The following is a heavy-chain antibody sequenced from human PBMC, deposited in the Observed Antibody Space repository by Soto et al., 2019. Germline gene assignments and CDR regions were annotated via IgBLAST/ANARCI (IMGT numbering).Heavy chain of an antibody. Sequence: SGPTLVNPTQTLTLTCTFPGFSLTTNRVVVGWVRQPPGKAPSWLAFIYGDDDKRYSPSLWSRLTITKDTSKNQVVLTMTNLDPVDTATYYCVHRTTVTSDDYWGRGTLVTVSS. CDR2: IYGDDDK. CDR1: GFSLTTNRVV. V-gene: IGHV2-5*02. D-gene: IGHD4-17*01. J-gene: IGHJ4*02. CDR3: VHRTTVTSDDY.